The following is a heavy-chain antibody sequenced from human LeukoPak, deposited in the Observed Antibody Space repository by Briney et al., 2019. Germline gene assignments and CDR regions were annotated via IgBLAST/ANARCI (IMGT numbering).Heavy chain of an antibody. V-gene: IGHV3-23*01. CDR1: GFTFDDYS. CDR2: ISGSGGST. J-gene: IGHJ4*02. CDR3: ARTGATTGDY. D-gene: IGHD1-26*01. Sequence: PGGSLRLSCAASGFTFDDYSMHWVRQTPGKGLEWVSGISGSGGSTYYADSVKGRFTISRDNSKNTLYLQMNSLRAEDTAVYYCARTGATTGDYWGQGTLVTVSS.